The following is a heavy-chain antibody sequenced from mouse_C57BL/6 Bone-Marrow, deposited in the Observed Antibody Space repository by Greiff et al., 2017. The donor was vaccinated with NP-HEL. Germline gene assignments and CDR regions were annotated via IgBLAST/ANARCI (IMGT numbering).Heavy chain of an antibody. V-gene: IGHV14-3*01. CDR1: GFNIKNTY. Sequence: VQLQQSVAELVRPGASVKLSCTASGFNIKNTYMRWVKQRPEQGLEWIGRIDPANGNTKYAPKFQGKATITADTSSNTAYLQLSSLTSEDTAIYSCAKGGGSYYFDYWGQGTTLTVSS. CDR2: IDPANGNT. CDR3: AKGGGSYYFDY. J-gene: IGHJ2*01.